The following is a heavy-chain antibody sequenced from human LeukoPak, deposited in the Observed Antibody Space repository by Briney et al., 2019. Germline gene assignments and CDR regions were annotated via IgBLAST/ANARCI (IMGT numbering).Heavy chain of an antibody. CDR3: ARESYSTSYLFDF. J-gene: IGHJ4*02. V-gene: IGHV4-4*07. D-gene: IGHD6-6*01. CDR1: GGSNSSYY. CDR2: FYTSRST. Sequence: PSETLSLTCTVSGGSNSSYYWSWIRQPAGKGLEWVGRFYTSRSTNYNPSLKSRVTMSVDTSKNQISLRVNSVTAADTAVYYCARESYSTSYLFDFWGQGTLVTVSS.